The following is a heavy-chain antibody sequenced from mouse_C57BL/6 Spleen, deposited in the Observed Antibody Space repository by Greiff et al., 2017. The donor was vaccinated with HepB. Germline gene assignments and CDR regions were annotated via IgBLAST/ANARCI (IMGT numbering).Heavy chain of an antibody. Sequence: QVQLQQPGAELVKPGASVKLSCKASGYTFTSYWMHWVKQRPGRGLEWIGRIDPNSGGTKYNEKFKSKATLTVDKPSSTAYMQLSSLTSEDSAVYYCARGGTTVVATFYYYAMDYWGQGTSVTVSS. CDR1: GYTFTSYW. CDR2: IDPNSGGT. D-gene: IGHD1-1*01. V-gene: IGHV1-72*01. CDR3: ARGGTTVVATFYYYAMDY. J-gene: IGHJ4*01.